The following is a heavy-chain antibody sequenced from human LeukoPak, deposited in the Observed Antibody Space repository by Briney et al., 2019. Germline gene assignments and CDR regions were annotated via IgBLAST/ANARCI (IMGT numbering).Heavy chain of an antibody. CDR2: IYYSGST. J-gene: IGHJ5*02. CDR1: GGSISSSSYY. CDR3: ARRGSWNYSWFDP. Sequence: SETLSLTCTVSGGSISSSSYYWGWIRQPPGKGLEWIGSIYYSGSTYYNPSLKSRVTISVDPSKNQSSLKLSSETAADTAVYYCARRGSWNYSWFDPWGQGTMVTVSS. D-gene: IGHD1-7*01. V-gene: IGHV4-39*01.